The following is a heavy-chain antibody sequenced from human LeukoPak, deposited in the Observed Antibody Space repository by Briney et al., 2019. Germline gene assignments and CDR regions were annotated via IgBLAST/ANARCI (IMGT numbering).Heavy chain of an antibody. Sequence: GGSLRLSCAASGFTFSSYAMSWVRQAPGKGLEWVSSFTSRSRNIYYADSVKGRFTISRDNAKKSLCLQMDSLRAEDTAVYYCAKSSKVLLWFGELVPIDYWGQGTLVTVSS. CDR2: FTSRSRNI. D-gene: IGHD3-10*01. J-gene: IGHJ4*02. CDR3: AKSSKVLLWFGELVPIDY. V-gene: IGHV3-21*01. CDR1: GFTFSSYA.